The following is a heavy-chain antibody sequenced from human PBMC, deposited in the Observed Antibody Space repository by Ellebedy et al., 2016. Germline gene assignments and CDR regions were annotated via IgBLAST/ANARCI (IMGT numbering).Heavy chain of an antibody. Sequence: GESLKISXAASGFTFSSYGMHWVRQAPGKGLEWVAVISYDGSNKYYADSVKGRFTISRDNSKNTLYLQMNSLRAEDTAVYYCAKEEQQLVKKEGASLDYWGQGTLVTVSS. CDR2: ISYDGSNK. CDR1: GFTFSSYG. CDR3: AKEEQQLVKKEGASLDY. J-gene: IGHJ4*02. D-gene: IGHD6-13*01. V-gene: IGHV3-30*18.